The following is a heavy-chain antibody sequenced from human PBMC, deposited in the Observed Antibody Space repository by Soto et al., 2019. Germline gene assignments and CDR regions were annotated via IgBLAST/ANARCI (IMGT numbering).Heavy chain of an antibody. Sequence: QVTLKESGPVLVKPTETLTLTCTVSGFSLSNARMGVSWIRQPPGKALEWLAHIFSNDEKSYSTSQKSRLTITKDTSKSLFVLTMTNMDPVDTATYYCARIGVGSWRGPFDYWGQGTLVTVSS. J-gene: IGHJ4*02. CDR1: GFSLSNARMG. CDR3: ARIGVGSWRGPFDY. V-gene: IGHV2-26*01. D-gene: IGHD3-3*01. CDR2: IFSNDEK.